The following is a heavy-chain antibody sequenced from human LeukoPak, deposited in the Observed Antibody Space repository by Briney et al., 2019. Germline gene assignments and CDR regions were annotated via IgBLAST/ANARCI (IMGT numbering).Heavy chain of an antibody. D-gene: IGHD7-27*01. Sequence: ASVKVSCKASGGTFSSYAISWVRQAPGQGLEWMGGIIPIFGTANYAQKFQGRVTITADESTSTAYMELSSLRSEDTAVYSCARLAWGRLDYWGQGTLVTVSS. CDR1: GGTFSSYA. CDR3: ARLAWGRLDY. J-gene: IGHJ4*02. CDR2: IIPIFGTA. V-gene: IGHV1-69*13.